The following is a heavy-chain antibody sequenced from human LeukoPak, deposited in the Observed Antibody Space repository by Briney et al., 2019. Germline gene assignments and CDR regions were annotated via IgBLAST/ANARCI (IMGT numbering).Heavy chain of an antibody. CDR3: ARGLSYFDY. CDR2: IYHSGST. V-gene: IGHV4-59*12. J-gene: IGHJ4*02. CDR1: GGSISSYY. Sequence: SETLSLTCTVSGGSISSYYWNWIRQPPGKGLEWIGSIYHSGSTYYNPSLKSRVTISVDTSKNQFSLKLSSVTAADTAVYYCARGLSYFDYWGQGTLVTVSS.